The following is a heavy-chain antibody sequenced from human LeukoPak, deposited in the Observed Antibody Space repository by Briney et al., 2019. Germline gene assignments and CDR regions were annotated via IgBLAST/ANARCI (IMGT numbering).Heavy chain of an antibody. CDR1: GFTVSSNY. V-gene: IGHV3-66*01. CDR2: IYSGGST. Sequence: GGSLRLSCAASGFTVSSNYMSWVRQAPGKGLEWVSVIYSGGSTYYADSVKGRFTISRDNSKNTLYLQMNSLRAEDTAVYYCARANQWLVAFDYWGQGTPVTVSS. J-gene: IGHJ4*02. D-gene: IGHD6-19*01. CDR3: ARANQWLVAFDY.